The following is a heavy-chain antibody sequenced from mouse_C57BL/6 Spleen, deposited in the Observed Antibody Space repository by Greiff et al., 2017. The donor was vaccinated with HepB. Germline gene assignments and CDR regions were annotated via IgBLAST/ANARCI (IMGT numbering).Heavy chain of an antibody. V-gene: IGHV14-4*01. D-gene: IGHD5-1*01. J-gene: IGHJ2*01. Sequence: VQLQQSGAELVRPGASVKLSCTASGFNIKDDYMHWVKQRPEQGLEWIGWIDPENGDTEYASKFQGKATITADTSSNTAYLQLSSLTSEDTAVYYSTSGDEYDYWGEGTTLTVSS. CDR2: IDPENGDT. CDR3: TSGDEYDY. CDR1: GFNIKDDY.